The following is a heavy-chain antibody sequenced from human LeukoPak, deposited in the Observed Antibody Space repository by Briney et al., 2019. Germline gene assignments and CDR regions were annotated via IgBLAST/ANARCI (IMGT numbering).Heavy chain of an antibody. V-gene: IGHV3-9*01. J-gene: IGHJ4*02. D-gene: IGHD6-13*01. CDR3: AKESYSSSFDY. CDR2: ISWNSGSM. Sequence: PGGSLRLSCEASGFTFNDYAMRWVRQAPGKGPEWVSGISWNSGSMGQADSVKGRFTISRDNVKNTVYLQMNGLRAEDTAVYYCAKESYSSSFDYWGQGTLVTVSS. CDR1: GFTFNDYA.